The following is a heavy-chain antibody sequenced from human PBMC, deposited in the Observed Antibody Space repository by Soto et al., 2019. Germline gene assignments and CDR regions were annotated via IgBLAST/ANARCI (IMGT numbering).Heavy chain of an antibody. Sequence: EVQVVESGGGLVKPGGSLRLSCAASGFTFRTFTMNWIRQAPGKGLEWGSAVSSNSADIYYAESVKGRFTISRDNFKNSMFLQMNSLRVEDTAGYYCARDAGGVSSAEGWFDPWGQGTLVTVSS. CDR1: GFTFRTFT. J-gene: IGHJ5*02. D-gene: IGHD6-6*01. CDR2: VSSNSADI. V-gene: IGHV3-21*06. CDR3: ARDAGGVSSAEGWFDP.